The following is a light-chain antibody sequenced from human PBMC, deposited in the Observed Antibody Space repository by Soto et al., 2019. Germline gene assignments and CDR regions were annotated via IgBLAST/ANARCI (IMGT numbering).Light chain of an antibody. Sequence: QSVLTQPPSVSGAPGQRVTISCTGSSSNIGAGYDVHWYQQLPGTAPKLLIYGNSNRLSGVPDRFSGSKSGTSASLAITGLQAEDEADYYCQSYDSSLSAVVFGGGTKLTV. CDR1: SSNIGAGYD. CDR3: QSYDSSLSAVV. V-gene: IGLV1-40*01. CDR2: GNS. J-gene: IGLJ2*01.